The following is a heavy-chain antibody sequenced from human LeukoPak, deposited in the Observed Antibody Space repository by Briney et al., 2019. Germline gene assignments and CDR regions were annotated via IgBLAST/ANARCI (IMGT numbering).Heavy chain of an antibody. D-gene: IGHD3-3*01. CDR3: AGEDPYYDFWSGYYGPLGY. V-gene: IGHV1-69*04. CDR2: IIPILGIA. J-gene: IGHJ4*02. Sequence: RVASVKVSCTASGGTFSSYAISWVRQAPGQGLEWMGRIIPILGIANYAQKFQGRVTITVDKSTSTAYMELSSLRSEDTAVYYCAGEDPYYDFWSGYYGPLGYWGQGTLVTVSS. CDR1: GGTFSSYA.